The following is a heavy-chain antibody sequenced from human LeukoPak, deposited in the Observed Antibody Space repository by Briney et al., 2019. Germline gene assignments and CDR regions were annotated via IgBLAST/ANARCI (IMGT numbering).Heavy chain of an antibody. V-gene: IGHV1-18*01. Sequence: ASVKVSCKASGYTFTSYGITWVRQAPGQGLEWMGWISTYNGNTKYAQKLQGRGTLTTDTSTSTAYMEVRSLRSDDTAVYYCARSGCSGGSCFFDYWGQGTLVTVSS. J-gene: IGHJ4*02. CDR3: ARSGCSGGSCFFDY. CDR1: GYTFTSYG. CDR2: ISTYNGNT. D-gene: IGHD2-15*01.